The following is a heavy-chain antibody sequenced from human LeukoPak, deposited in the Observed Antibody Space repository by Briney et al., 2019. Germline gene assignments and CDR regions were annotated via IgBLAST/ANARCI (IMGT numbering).Heavy chain of an antibody. J-gene: IGHJ4*02. Sequence: ASVKVSCKASGDTFTGYYIHWVRQAPGQGLEWMGWINPNSGGTNYAQKFQGRVTMTRDTSISTAYMELSRLRSDDTVVYYCARELEYYFDYWGQGSLVTVSS. D-gene: IGHD2/OR15-2a*01. CDR3: ARELEYYFDY. V-gene: IGHV1-2*02. CDR1: GDTFTGYY. CDR2: INPNSGGT.